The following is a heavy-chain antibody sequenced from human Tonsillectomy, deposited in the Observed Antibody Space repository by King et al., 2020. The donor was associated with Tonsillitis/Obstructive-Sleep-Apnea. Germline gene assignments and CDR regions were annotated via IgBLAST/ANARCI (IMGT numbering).Heavy chain of an antibody. CDR2: IYYSGST. J-gene: IGHJ6*02. V-gene: IGHV4-59*01. CDR3: ARTTVTTFSPYYYGMDV. D-gene: IGHD4-17*01. Sequence: LQLQESGPGLVKPSETLSLTCTVSGGSISSYYWSWIRQPPGKGLEWIGYIYYSGSTNYNPPLKSRVTISVDTSKNQFSLKLSSVTAADTAVYYCARTTVTTFSPYYYGMDVWGQGTTVTVSS. CDR1: GGSISSYY.